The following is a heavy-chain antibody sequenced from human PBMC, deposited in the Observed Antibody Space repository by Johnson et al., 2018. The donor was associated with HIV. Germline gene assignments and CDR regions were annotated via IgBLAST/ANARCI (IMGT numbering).Heavy chain of an antibody. J-gene: IGHJ3*02. CDR2: MGTAGDT. D-gene: IGHD3-22*01. Sequence: VQLVESGGGVVQPGRSLRLACVASGFTFNRYGLHWVRQPRGQGLESSSAMGTAGDTYYPGPVKGRLTTSRENAKNSLYLQMNSLRAEDTAIYYCAKGYYDSSDYYYVGNAFDIWGQGTMVTVSS. V-gene: IGHV3-13*01. CDR1: GFTFNRYG. CDR3: AKGYYDSSDYYYVGNAFDI.